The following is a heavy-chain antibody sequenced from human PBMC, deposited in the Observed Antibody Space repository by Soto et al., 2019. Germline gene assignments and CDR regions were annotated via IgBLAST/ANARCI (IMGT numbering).Heavy chain of an antibody. D-gene: IGHD2-2*01. CDR2: INPETGGT. CDR3: ARERYQVISDGMDV. J-gene: IGHJ6*02. V-gene: IGHV1-2*02. CDR1: GYTFTGYY. Sequence: QVQLEQSGPEVKKNGASVKVSCKASGYTFTGYYVHWVREAPGQGLEWMGWINPETGGTSYAQKFQGRVTLSRDTSINTAYLEVSRLRFDDAAVYFCARERYQVISDGMDVWGQGTTVTVSS.